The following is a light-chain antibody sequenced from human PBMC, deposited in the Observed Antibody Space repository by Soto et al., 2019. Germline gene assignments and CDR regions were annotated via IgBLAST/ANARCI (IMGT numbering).Light chain of an antibody. J-gene: IGKJ1*01. CDR2: GTS. CDR3: QHYFNSPLT. Sequence: EIVLTQSPGTLSLSPGERATLSCRASQSVGNSLAWYQHKPGQAPRLLIHGTSSRFTGIPDRFSGSGSGTDFTLTISRLEPVDFAVYSCQHYFNSPLTFGQGTKVEIK. CDR1: QSVGNS. V-gene: IGKV3-20*01.